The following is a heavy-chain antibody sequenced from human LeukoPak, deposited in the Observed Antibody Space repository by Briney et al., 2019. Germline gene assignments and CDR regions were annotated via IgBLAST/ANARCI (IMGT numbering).Heavy chain of an antibody. CDR3: ARDLPLITCGGVIVTVFVY. CDR2: INPNSGGT. CDR1: GYTFTGYY. V-gene: IGHV1-2*02. D-gene: IGHD3-16*02. Sequence: ASVKVSCTASGYTFTGYYMHWVRQAPGQGLEWMGWINPNSGGTNYAQKFQGRVTITRDTSISTAYMELSGLRSDDTAVYYCARDLPLITCGGVIVTVFVYGAQGTRDSVSS. J-gene: IGHJ4*02.